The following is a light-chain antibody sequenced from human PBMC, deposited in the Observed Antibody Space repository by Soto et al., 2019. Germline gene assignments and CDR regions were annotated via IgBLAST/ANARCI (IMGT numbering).Light chain of an antibody. V-gene: IGKV3-11*01. CDR3: QQRRNWPLT. J-gene: IGKJ3*01. CDR1: QSVSSS. Sequence: EIVLTQSPATLSLSPGERATLSCRASQSVSSSLAWYQQKPGQAPRLLIYDASNRATGIPGRFSGSGSGTDFTLTISSLEPEDVAFYYCQQRRNWPLTFGPGTKVDIK. CDR2: DAS.